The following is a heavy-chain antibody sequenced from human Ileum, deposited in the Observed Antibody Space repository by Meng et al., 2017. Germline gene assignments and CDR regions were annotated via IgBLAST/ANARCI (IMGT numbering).Heavy chain of an antibody. CDR1: GDSVSSESAA. Sequence: VQLPPVAPSLPQPSPTLYPPCVISGDSVSSESAAWNWIRQSPSRCLEWLGRTYYRSEWFHDYALSVQGRLTINSDTSKNQFSLQLNSVTPEDAAIYYCASGWALNSWGQGILVTVSS. CDR2: TYYRSEWFH. CDR3: ASGWALNS. D-gene: IGHD5-24*01. V-gene: IGHV6-1*01. J-gene: IGHJ5*01.